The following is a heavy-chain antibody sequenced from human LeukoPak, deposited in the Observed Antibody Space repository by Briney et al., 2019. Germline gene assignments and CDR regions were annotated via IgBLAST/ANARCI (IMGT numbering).Heavy chain of an antibody. V-gene: IGHV3-7*05. J-gene: IGHJ4*02. Sequence: GGSLRLSCAASGFTFSTSWMPWVGKAPGKGQEWVANIKVDGSVRNHVDSSKGRFTISRDNAKNSLYLQVNSLRAEHTAVYYCARDSGYNAFDYWGQGNLVTVSS. D-gene: IGHD5-12*01. CDR3: ARDSGYNAFDY. CDR2: IKVDGSVR. CDR1: GFTFSTSW.